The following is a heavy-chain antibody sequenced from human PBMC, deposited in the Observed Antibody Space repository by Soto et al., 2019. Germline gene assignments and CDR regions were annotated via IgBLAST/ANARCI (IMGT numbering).Heavy chain of an antibody. CDR2: INHSGST. J-gene: IGHJ6*02. D-gene: IGHD2-2*01. CDR3: ARGVYCSSTSSYLARHYYYGMDV. Sequence: SDTLSLTSADYGGSISGYYWSWIRQPPGKGLESIGEINHSGSTNYNPSLKGRVTISVNTSKNQFSSKMSAVTAAHTAVYYCARGVYCSSTSSYLARHYYYGMDVWGQGTPVT. V-gene: IGHV4-34*01. CDR1: GGSISGYY.